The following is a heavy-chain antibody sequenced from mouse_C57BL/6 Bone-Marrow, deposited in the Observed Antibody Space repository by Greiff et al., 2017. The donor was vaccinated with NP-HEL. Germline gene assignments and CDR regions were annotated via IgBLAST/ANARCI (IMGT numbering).Heavy chain of an antibody. CDR3: ARAQATTSYFDY. CDR2: IYPGSGST. D-gene: IGHD3-2*02. Sequence: QVQLQQPGAELVKPGASVKMSCKASGYTFTSYWITWVKQRPGQGLEWIGDIYPGSGSTNYNEKCKSKATLTVDTSSSTAYMQLSSLTSEDSAVYYCARAQATTSYFDYWGQGTTLTVSS. J-gene: IGHJ2*01. CDR1: GYTFTSYW. V-gene: IGHV1-55*01.